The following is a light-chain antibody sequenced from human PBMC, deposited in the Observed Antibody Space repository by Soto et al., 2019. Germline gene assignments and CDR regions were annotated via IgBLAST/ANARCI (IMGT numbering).Light chain of an antibody. J-gene: IGLJ1*01. Sequence: QSVLTQPASVSGSPGPSITISCTGTSSDVGGYNYVSWYQQHPGKAPKLMIYDVSNRPSGVSNRFSGSKSVNTASLTISGLQAEDEADYYCSSYTSSSTFYVFGTGTKLTVL. CDR2: DVS. CDR1: SSDVGGYNY. V-gene: IGLV2-14*01. CDR3: SSYTSSSTFYV.